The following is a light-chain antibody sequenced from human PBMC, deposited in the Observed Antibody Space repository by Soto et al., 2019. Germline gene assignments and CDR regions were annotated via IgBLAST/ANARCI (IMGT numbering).Light chain of an antibody. V-gene: IGKV3-20*01. J-gene: IGKJ1*01. CDR3: QQYGSSLRT. CDR1: QSVSSRS. Sequence: ETVLTQSPGTLSLSPGERATLSCRASQSVSSRSLAWYQQKPGQAPRLLIYDASTRATGIPDRFSGSGSGTDFTLTISRLEPEDFAVYYCQQYGSSLRTFGQGTKVEIK. CDR2: DAS.